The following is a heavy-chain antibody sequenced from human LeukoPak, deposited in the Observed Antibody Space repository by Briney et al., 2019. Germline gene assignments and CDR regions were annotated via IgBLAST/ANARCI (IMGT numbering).Heavy chain of an antibody. D-gene: IGHD5-12*01. Sequence: GGSLRLSCAASGFTLANYGMSWVRQAPGKGLEWVSAISGSGDNTYYADSVKGRFTISRDNSKNTLYLQMDSLRAEDTALYYCAIPRGSGYYHGRFDYWGQGTLVTVSS. CDR3: AIPRGSGYYHGRFDY. CDR2: ISGSGDNT. CDR1: GFTLANYG. J-gene: IGHJ4*02. V-gene: IGHV3-23*01.